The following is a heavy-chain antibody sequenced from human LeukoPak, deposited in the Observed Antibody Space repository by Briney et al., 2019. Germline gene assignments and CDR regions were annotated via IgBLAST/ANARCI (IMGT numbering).Heavy chain of an antibody. D-gene: IGHD2/OR15-2a*01. CDR2: FGHQDGET. V-gene: IGHV1-24*01. CDR3: ATGAIVFDY. CDR1: GATLSKIS. Sequence: ASVKVSCKVSGATLSKISIDWVRQAPGKGLEWMGTFGHQDGETIHAQNFQGRLNMTVDTAADTAYMEMSSLMSEDTAMYYCATGAIVFDYWGQGTLVTVSS. J-gene: IGHJ4*02.